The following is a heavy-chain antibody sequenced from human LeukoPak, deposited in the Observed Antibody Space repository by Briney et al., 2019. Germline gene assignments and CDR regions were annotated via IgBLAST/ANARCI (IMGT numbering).Heavy chain of an antibody. Sequence: GGSLRLSCAASGFTFSSYAMSWIRQAPGKGLEWVSYISSSGSTTYYADSVKGRFTISRDNAKNSLYLQMNSLRAEDTAVDYCASSLAYCGGDCYAHYWGQGTLVTVSS. V-gene: IGHV3-11*01. CDR1: GFTFSSYA. D-gene: IGHD2-21*02. CDR2: ISSSGSTT. CDR3: ASSLAYCGGDCYAHY. J-gene: IGHJ4*02.